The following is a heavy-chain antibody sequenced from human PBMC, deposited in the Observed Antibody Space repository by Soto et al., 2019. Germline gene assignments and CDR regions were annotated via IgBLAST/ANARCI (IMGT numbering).Heavy chain of an antibody. CDR3: TTEPYSSSFDY. CDR2: IKSETAGGTT. Sequence: EVQLVESGGGLVKPGGSLRLSCAASGFTFTNAWMNWVRQAPGKGLEWVGRIKSETAGGTTDYAAPVKGRFTISRADSKNTLYLQMNSLKTDDTAVYFCTTEPYSSSFDYWGQGTLVTVSS. V-gene: IGHV3-15*07. CDR1: GFTFTNAW. J-gene: IGHJ4*02. D-gene: IGHD6-13*01.